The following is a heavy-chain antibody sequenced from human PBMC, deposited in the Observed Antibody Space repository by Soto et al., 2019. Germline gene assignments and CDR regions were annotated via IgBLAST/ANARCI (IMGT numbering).Heavy chain of an antibody. V-gene: IGHV3-23*01. J-gene: IGHJ3*02. CDR2: ISGSGGST. CDR3: AKDGGREYDAFDI. Sequence: EVQLLESGGGLVQPGGSLRLSCAASGFTFSRYAMSWVRQAPGTGLEWISAISGSGGSTYYADSVKGRFTISRDNSKNALYLQMSSLRGEDTAVYYCAKDGGREYDAFDIWGQGTMVTVSS. CDR1: GFTFSRYA. D-gene: IGHD3-16*01.